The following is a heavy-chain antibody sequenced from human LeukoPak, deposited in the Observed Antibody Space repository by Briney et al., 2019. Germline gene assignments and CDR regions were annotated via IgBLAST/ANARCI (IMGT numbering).Heavy chain of an antibody. D-gene: IGHD1-7*01. Sequence: GGSLRLSCAASGFTFSDYYMSWIRRAPGKGLEWVSYISSSSSTIYYADSVKGRSTISRDNAKNSLYLQMNSLRAEDTAVYYCARERRITGTADAFDICGQGTMVTVSS. CDR2: ISSSSSTI. CDR1: GFTFSDYY. J-gene: IGHJ3*02. V-gene: IGHV3-11*04. CDR3: ARERRITGTADAFDI.